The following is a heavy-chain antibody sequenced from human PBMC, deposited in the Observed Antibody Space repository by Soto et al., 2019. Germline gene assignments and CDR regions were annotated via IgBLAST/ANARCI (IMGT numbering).Heavy chain of an antibody. D-gene: IGHD3-3*02. CDR2: IIVHYGTA. CDR3: ARYREATFLIFAI. Sequence: QMQLVQSGTEVKTPGSSVKVSCRASGDILSSPAVSWVRQAPGQGLEWMGGIIVHYGTANYAQNFQGRVTITADESTRTAYLELNSLRPNDTAMYYCARYREATFLIFAIWGQGTMVIVSP. CDR1: GDILSSPA. J-gene: IGHJ3*02. V-gene: IGHV1-69*01.